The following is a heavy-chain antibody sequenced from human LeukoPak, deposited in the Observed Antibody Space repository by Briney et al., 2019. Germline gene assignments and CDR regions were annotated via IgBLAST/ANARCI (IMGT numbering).Heavy chain of an antibody. CDR3: ARRDYYDSSGYSPLFDY. D-gene: IGHD3-22*01. Sequence: GGSLRFSCAASGFIFSSYAMSWVRQAPGQGLEWVSGMSGNGGTTYYADSVKGRFTISRDNSKNTLYLQMNNLRVEDTAVYYCARRDYYDSSGYSPLFDYWGQGTLVTVSS. V-gene: IGHV3-23*01. CDR2: MSGNGGTT. J-gene: IGHJ4*02. CDR1: GFIFSSYA.